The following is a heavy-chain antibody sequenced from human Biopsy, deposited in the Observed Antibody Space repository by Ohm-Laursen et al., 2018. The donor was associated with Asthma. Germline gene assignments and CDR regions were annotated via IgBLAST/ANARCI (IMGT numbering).Heavy chain of an antibody. Sequence: VKVSCKASGYSFARHDINWVRQAPGQGLEWMGWMNPRSGNTGFAQKFQGRLSMTRNTSLNTAYMEVRSLKPDDTAVYYCARATRTGITDRLDPWGQGTLVSV. J-gene: IGHJ5*02. D-gene: IGHD1-1*01. CDR3: ARATRTGITDRLDP. CDR2: MNPRSGNT. V-gene: IGHV1-8*01. CDR1: GYSFARHD.